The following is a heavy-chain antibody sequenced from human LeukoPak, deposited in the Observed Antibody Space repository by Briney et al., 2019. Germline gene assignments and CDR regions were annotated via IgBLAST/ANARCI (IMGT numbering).Heavy chain of an antibody. CDR1: GFIFRSYE. Sequence: GGSLRLSCAASGFIFRSYEMNWVRQAPGKGLEWVPYISSSGRTIYYADSVKGRFTISRDNAKNSLYLQMNSLRAEDTAVYYRASGGIPAAIADYWGQGTLVTVSS. CDR2: ISSSGRTI. CDR3: ASGGIPAAIADY. J-gene: IGHJ4*02. D-gene: IGHD2-2*01. V-gene: IGHV3-48*03.